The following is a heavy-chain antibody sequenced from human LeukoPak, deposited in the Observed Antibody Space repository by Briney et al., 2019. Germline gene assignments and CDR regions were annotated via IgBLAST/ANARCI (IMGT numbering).Heavy chain of an antibody. CDR1: GYSFSFW. D-gene: IGHD3-10*01. Sequence: GDSLKISCKASGYSFSFWIGWVRQMPGKGLEWMGIIYPGDSDTRYSPSFQGQVTISADKSISTAYLQWSSLKASDTAMYYCARYYDDGSGNYWGQGTLVTVSS. CDR3: ARYYDDGSGNY. CDR2: IYPGDSDT. J-gene: IGHJ4*02. V-gene: IGHV5-51*01.